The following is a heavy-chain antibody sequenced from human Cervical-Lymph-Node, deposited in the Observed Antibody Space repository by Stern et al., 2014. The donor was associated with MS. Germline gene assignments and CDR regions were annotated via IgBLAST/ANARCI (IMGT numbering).Heavy chain of an antibody. J-gene: IGHJ5*01. V-gene: IGHV2-70*01. CDR1: GFSLNTRGMC. CDR3: ARSSSLLTGYYKSDWFDS. CDR2: IDWDDEK. D-gene: IGHD3-9*01. Sequence: QVTLRESGPALVKPTQTLTLTCTFSGFSLNTRGMCVHWIRQPPGKALEWLAAIDWDDEKHFKASLKTRLTISKDTSKNQVVLKMTNMDPVDTATYYCARSSSLLTGYYKSDWFDSWGQGTLVTVSS.